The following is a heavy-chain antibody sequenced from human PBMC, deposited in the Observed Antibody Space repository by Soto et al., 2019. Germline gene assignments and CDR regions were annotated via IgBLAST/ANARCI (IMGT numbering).Heavy chain of an antibody. CDR2: VRGDNGHT. V-gene: IGHV1-18*01. CDR1: GYTITTHG. CDR3: ARDLGYCRSGTCYREWFDP. Sequence: QVQLVQSGAEVKKPGASVKVSCKASGYTITTHGISWVRQAPGQGLEWMGWVRGDNGHTNYAQSLQGRVTMTTDTSTNPAYMGLRSLRSDDTAVYYCARDLGYCRSGTCYREWFDPWGQGTRVTVSS. J-gene: IGHJ5*02. D-gene: IGHD2-15*01.